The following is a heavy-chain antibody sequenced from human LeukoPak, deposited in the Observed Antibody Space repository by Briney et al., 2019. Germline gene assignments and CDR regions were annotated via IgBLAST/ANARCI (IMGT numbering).Heavy chain of an antibody. V-gene: IGHV3-23*01. Sequence: GGPLRLSCAASGFTFDDYGMSWVRQAPGKGLEGVSAISGSGGSTYYADSVKGRFTISRDNSKNTLYLQMNSLRAEDTAVYYCAKDHAGATTEFDYWGQGTLVTVSS. CDR1: GFTFDDYG. J-gene: IGHJ4*02. CDR3: AKDHAGATTEFDY. CDR2: ISGSGGST. D-gene: IGHD1-26*01.